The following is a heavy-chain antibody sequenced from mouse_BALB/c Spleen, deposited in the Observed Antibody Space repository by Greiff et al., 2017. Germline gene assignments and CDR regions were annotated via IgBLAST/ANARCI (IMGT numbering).Heavy chain of an antibody. Sequence: VQLQQSGPELVKPGASVRISCKASGYTFTSYYIHWVKQRPGQGLEWIGWIYPGNVNTKYNEKFKGKATLTADKSSSTAYMQLSSLTSEDSAVYFCARRGYGNFLMDYWGQGTSVTVSS. V-gene: IGHV1S56*01. CDR2: IYPGNVNT. CDR1: GYTFTSYY. D-gene: IGHD2-10*02. J-gene: IGHJ4*01. CDR3: ARRGYGNFLMDY.